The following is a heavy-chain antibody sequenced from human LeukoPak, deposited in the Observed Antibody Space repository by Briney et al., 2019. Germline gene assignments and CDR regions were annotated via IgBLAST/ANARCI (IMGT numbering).Heavy chain of an antibody. V-gene: IGHV3-30*04. D-gene: IGHD6-13*01. CDR1: GFTFSNSA. J-gene: IGHJ4*02. CDR3: VRNSATGFDS. Sequence: GGSLRLSCAASGFTFSNSAMHWVRQAPGKGLEWVAVISYDASNDFYADSVKGRFTISRDNAKNTLSLLMSALRVDDTAVYYCVRNSATGFDSWGQGTLVTVSS. CDR2: ISYDASND.